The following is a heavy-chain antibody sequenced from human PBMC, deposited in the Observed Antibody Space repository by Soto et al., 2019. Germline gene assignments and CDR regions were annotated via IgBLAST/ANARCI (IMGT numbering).Heavy chain of an antibody. Sequence: SVKVSCKASGGTFSSYAISWVRQAPGQGLEWMGGIIPIFGTANYAQKLQGRVTMTTDTSTSTAYMELRSLRSDDTAVYYCARDTELGGSYHAYGMDVWGQGTTVTVSS. CDR1: GGTFSSYA. J-gene: IGHJ6*02. D-gene: IGHD1-26*01. CDR3: ARDTELGGSYHAYGMDV. CDR2: IIPIFGTA. V-gene: IGHV1-69*05.